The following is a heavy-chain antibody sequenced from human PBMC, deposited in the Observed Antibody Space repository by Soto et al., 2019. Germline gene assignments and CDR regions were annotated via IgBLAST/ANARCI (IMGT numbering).Heavy chain of an antibody. CDR3: ARTIAAAGDNWFDP. V-gene: IGHV4-59*01. CDR2: IYYSGST. J-gene: IGHJ5*02. Sequence: SETLSLTCTVSGGSISSYYWSWIRQPPGKGLEWIGYIYYSGSTNYNPSLKSRVTISVDTSKNQFSLKLSSVTAADTAVYYCARTIAAAGDNWFDPWGQGTLVTVSS. D-gene: IGHD6-13*01. CDR1: GGSISSYY.